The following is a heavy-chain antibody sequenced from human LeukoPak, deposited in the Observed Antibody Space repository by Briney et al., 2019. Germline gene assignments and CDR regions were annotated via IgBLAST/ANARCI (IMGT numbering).Heavy chain of an antibody. J-gene: IGHJ3*02. Sequence: SETLSLTCTVSGGSISSYYWCWIRPPPRKGREWIGYIYYCGRTKYHPSLKSRVTLSVDTSKNQFALKLSSATAADTAVYYCAIADSLEDAFDIWGQGTMVTVSS. CDR3: AIADSLEDAFDI. CDR1: GGSISSYY. V-gene: IGHV4-59*08. D-gene: IGHD2-15*01. CDR2: IYYCGRT.